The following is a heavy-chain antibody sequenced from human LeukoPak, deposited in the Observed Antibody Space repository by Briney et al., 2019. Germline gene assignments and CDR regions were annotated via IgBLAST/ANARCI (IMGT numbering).Heavy chain of an antibody. CDR1: GYSFTSYW. J-gene: IGHJ3*02. CDR3: ARPHIVGATYDAFDI. Sequence: GKSLKISCKGSGYSFTSYWIGWVRQMPGKGLEWMGIIYPGDSDTRYSPSFQGQVTISADKSISTAYLQWSSLKASDTAMYYCARPHIVGATYDAFDIWGQGTMVTVSS. D-gene: IGHD1-26*01. V-gene: IGHV5-51*01. CDR2: IYPGDSDT.